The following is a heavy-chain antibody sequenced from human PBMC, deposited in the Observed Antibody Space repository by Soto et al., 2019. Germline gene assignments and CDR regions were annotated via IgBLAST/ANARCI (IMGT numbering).Heavy chain of an antibody. CDR3: AHPRGYGVFDAYDI. J-gene: IGHJ3*02. Sequence: PWGSLRLSCVASGFTFSTYAMSWVRQAPGKGLEWVSALTPSGGETFYADSVKGRLTISRDNSMNALYLQMNSLRIEDTAVYYCAHPRGYGVFDAYDIWGQGTMVTVSS. CDR1: GFTFSTYA. V-gene: IGHV3-23*01. D-gene: IGHD4-17*01. CDR2: LTPSGGET.